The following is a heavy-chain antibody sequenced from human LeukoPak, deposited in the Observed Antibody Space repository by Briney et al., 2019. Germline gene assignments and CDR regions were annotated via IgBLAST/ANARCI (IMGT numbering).Heavy chain of an antibody. Sequence: PGGSLRLSCAASGFTFSSYAMSWVSQAPGRGLEWCSAIRNSGGSTYYADSVKGRFTISRDNSKNTLYLQMNSLRAEDTAVYYCAAQMATIDYYFYYMDVWGKGTTVTVSS. CDR1: GFTFSSYA. D-gene: IGHD5-24*01. CDR2: IRNSGGST. V-gene: IGHV3-23*01. J-gene: IGHJ6*03. CDR3: AAQMATIDYYFYYMDV.